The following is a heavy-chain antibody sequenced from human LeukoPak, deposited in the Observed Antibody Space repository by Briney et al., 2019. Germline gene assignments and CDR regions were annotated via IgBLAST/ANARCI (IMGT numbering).Heavy chain of an antibody. CDR2: IHYSGST. Sequence: PSETLSLTCTVAGGSINSYYWSWIRQPPGRGLGWIGYIHYSGSTNYNPSLKSRVTISVDTSKNQFSLKMTSVTAADAAVYYCARQGPGGRAFDIWGQGTTVTVSS. V-gene: IGHV4-59*08. CDR1: GGSINSYY. J-gene: IGHJ3*02. CDR3: ARQGPGGRAFDI. D-gene: IGHD2-8*02.